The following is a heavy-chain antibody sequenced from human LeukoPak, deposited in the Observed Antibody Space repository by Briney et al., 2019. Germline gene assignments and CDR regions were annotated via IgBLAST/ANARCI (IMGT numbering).Heavy chain of an antibody. J-gene: IGHJ4*02. V-gene: IGHV3-48*01. CDR1: GFTFSSYN. Sequence: GGSLRLSCAASGFTFSSYNMIWVRQAPGKGLEWVSSINGRGGLIYYADSVKGRFTISRDNSKNTLYLQMNSLRAEDTAVYYCARGARYTTIWYSHDYWGQGTLVTVSS. CDR2: INGRGGLI. D-gene: IGHD6-13*01. CDR3: ARGARYTTIWYSHDY.